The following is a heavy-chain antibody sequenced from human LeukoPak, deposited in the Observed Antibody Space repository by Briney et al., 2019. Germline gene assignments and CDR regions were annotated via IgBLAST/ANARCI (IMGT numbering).Heavy chain of an antibody. J-gene: IGHJ5*02. V-gene: IGHV4-59*01. CDR1: SGSISSYY. Sequence: PSETLSLTCTVSSGSISSYYWSWIRQPPGKGLEWIGYIYYSGSTNYNPSLKSRVTISVDTSKNQFSLKLSSVTAADTAVYYCARDPAVAGNNWFDPWGQGTLVTVSS. D-gene: IGHD6-19*01. CDR2: IYYSGST. CDR3: ARDPAVAGNNWFDP.